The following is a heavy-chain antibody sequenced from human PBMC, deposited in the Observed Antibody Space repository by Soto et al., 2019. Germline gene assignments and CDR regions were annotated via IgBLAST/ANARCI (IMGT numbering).Heavy chain of an antibody. CDR1: GFTSDDYA. D-gene: IGHD1-26*01. J-gene: IGHJ4*02. Sequence: EVQLVESGGGLVQPGRSLRLSCAASGFTSDDYAMHWVRQAPGKGLEWVSGISWNSGSIGYADSVKGRFTISRDNAKNSLYLQMNSLRAEDTALYYCAKDRGYSGSWADLDYWGQGTLVTVSS. V-gene: IGHV3-9*02. CDR3: AKDRGYSGSWADLDY. CDR2: ISWNSGSI.